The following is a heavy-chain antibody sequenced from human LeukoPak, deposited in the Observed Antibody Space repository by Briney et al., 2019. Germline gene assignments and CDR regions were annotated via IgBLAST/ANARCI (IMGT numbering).Heavy chain of an antibody. CDR3: ARDQWLDY. J-gene: IGHJ4*02. V-gene: IGHV3-48*01. Sequence: GGSLRLSCAASGFTFSGYIMNWVRQAPGKGLEWVSFIGSSGNTIYYADSVKGRFTVSRDNAKNSLYLQMNSLRAEGTAVYYCARDQWLDYWGQGTLVTVSS. CDR1: GFTFSGYI. D-gene: IGHD6-19*01. CDR2: IGSSGNTI.